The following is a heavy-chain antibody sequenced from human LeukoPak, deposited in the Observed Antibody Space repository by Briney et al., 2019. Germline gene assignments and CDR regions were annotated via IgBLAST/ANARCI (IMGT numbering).Heavy chain of an antibody. V-gene: IGHV4-4*09. CDR1: GGSISSYY. J-gene: IGHJ3*02. D-gene: IGHD6-6*01. Sequence: SETLSLTCTVSGGSISSYYWSWIRQPPGKGLEWIGYIYTSGSTNYNPSLTSRVTISVDTSKNQFSLKLSSVTAADTAVYYCARHVGSSGWIDAFDIWGQGTMVTVSS. CDR2: IYTSGST. CDR3: ARHVGSSGWIDAFDI.